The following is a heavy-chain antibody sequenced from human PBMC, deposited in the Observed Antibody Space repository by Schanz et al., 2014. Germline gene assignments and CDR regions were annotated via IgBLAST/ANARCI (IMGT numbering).Heavy chain of an antibody. D-gene: IGHD2-2*01. CDR3: ARVKYCTITRCYRTETEGIYYMDV. V-gene: IGHV3-23*04. J-gene: IGHJ6*03. CDR2: ISGSGGST. CDR1: GFTFSSYA. Sequence: VQLVESGGGVVQPGRSLRLSCAASGFTFSSYAMSWVRQAPGKGLEWVSAISGSGGSTYYADSVKGRFTISRDNSKNTLYLQMKSLRAEDTAVYYCARVKYCTITRCYRTETEGIYYMDVWGKGTTVTVSS.